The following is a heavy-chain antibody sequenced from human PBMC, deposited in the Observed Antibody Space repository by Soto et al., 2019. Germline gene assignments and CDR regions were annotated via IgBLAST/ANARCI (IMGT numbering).Heavy chain of an antibody. V-gene: IGHV4-4*07. CDR2: VFSSGTT. J-gene: IGHJ4*02. CDR1: GDSITSYY. D-gene: IGHD3-22*01. Sequence: PSETLSLTCTVSGDSITSYYWTWIRQAAGKRLECIGRVFSSGTTNYNPSLKSRVTMAVDTSKNQLSLKLTSVTAADTAVYYCARVGDSGYYWYFDYWGQGALVTGSS. CDR3: ARVGDSGYYWYFDY.